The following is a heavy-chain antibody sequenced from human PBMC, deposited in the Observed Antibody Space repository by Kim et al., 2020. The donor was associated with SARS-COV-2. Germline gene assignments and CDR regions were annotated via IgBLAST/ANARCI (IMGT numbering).Heavy chain of an antibody. Sequence: GGSLRLSCTASGFTFGDYAMSWFRQAPGKGLEWVGFIRSKAYGGTTEYAASVKGRFTISRDDSKSIAYLQMNSLKTEDTAVYYCTRARYYYGSGVYYYYGMDVWGQGTTVTVSS. CDR2: IRSKAYGGTT. J-gene: IGHJ6*02. CDR1: GFTFGDYA. D-gene: IGHD3-10*01. V-gene: IGHV3-49*03. CDR3: TRARYYYGSGVYYYYGMDV.